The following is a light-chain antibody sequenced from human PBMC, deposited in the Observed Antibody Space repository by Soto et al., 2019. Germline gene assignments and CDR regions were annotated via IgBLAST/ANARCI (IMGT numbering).Light chain of an antibody. Sequence: QSALTQPHSVSGSPGQSVTISCTGTRRDVGGYNYVSWYQHHPRKAPKLMIYAVNRRPSGVPDRFSGSKSGNTASLTISGLQAEDEADYYCCSYAGSYTVFGGGTKVTVL. CDR3: CSYAGSYTV. CDR1: RRDVGGYNY. J-gene: IGLJ2*01. CDR2: AVN. V-gene: IGLV2-11*01.